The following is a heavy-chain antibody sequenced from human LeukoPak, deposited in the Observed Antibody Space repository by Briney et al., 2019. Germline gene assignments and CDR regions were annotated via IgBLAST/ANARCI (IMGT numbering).Heavy chain of an antibody. Sequence: GGSLRLSCAASGFTFSNYAMSWVRQAPGKGLVWVSRIASDGSSTTYADSVKGRFSISRDNAKNTLYLQMNSLRVEDTAVYYCARGRPHGNDYWGQGTLVTVSS. CDR2: IASDGSST. V-gene: IGHV3-74*01. J-gene: IGHJ4*02. CDR3: ARGRPHGNDY. CDR1: GFTFSNYA. D-gene: IGHD4-23*01.